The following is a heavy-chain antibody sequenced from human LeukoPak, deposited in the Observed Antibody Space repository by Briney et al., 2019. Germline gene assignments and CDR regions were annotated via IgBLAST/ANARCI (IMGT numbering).Heavy chain of an antibody. Sequence: GGSLRLSCAASGFTFSSDGMHWVRQAPGKGLEWVAVISYDGSNKYYADSVKGRFTISRDNSKNTLYLQMNSLRAEDTAVYYCAKLPAAGTYYYYGMDVWGQGTTVTVSS. CDR3: AKLPAAGTYYYYGMDV. CDR2: ISYDGSNK. D-gene: IGHD2-2*01. V-gene: IGHV3-30*18. CDR1: GFTFSSDG. J-gene: IGHJ6*02.